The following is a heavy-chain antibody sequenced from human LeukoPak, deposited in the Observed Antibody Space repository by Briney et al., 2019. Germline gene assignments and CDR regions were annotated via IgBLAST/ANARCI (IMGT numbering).Heavy chain of an antibody. Sequence: PGGSLRLSCAASGFVFSFYAMSWLRQPPGKGLEWVSTINANSGTTSYAASVRGRFTISRDNSKNTLYLQVNTLRADDTATYYCARDGYNLDVFDIWGQGTMVTVSS. CDR3: ARDGYNLDVFDI. CDR2: INANSGTT. V-gene: IGHV3-23*01. J-gene: IGHJ3*02. CDR1: GFVFSFYA. D-gene: IGHD5-24*01.